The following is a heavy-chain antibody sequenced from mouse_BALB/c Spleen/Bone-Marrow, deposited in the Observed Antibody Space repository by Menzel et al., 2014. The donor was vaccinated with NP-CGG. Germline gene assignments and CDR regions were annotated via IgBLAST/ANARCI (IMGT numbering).Heavy chain of an antibody. CDR2: IDPANGNT. D-gene: IGHD1-2*01. V-gene: IGHV14-3*02. CDR3: ARYYYGYCFDY. CDR1: GFNIKDTY. Sequence: VQLQQSGAELVKPGASVKLSCTASGFNIKDTYMHWVKQRPEQGLEWIGRIDPANGNTKYDPKFQGKATITADTSSNTACLQLSSLTSEDTAVYYCARYYYGYCFDYWGQGTTLTVSS. J-gene: IGHJ2*01.